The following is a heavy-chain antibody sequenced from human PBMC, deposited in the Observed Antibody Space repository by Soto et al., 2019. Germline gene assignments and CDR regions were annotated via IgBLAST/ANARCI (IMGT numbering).Heavy chain of an antibody. V-gene: IGHV3-53*04. CDR1: GFTVSSNY. D-gene: IGHD4-17*01. CDR2: IYSGGST. CDR3: ARANDYGDYYFDY. J-gene: IGHJ4*02. Sequence: EVQLVESGGGLVQPGGSLRLSCAASGFTVSSNYMSWVRQAPGKGLEWVSVIYSGGSTYYADSVKGRFTISRHNSKNTLYLQKNSLRAEDTAVYYCARANDYGDYYFDYWGQGTLVTVSS.